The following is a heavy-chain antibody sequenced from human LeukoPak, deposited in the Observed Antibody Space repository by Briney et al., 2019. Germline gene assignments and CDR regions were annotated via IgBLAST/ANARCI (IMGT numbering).Heavy chain of an antibody. CDR1: GFSVSNKY. CDR2: IYTGGDT. V-gene: IGHV3-53*01. Sequence: PGESLRLSCAASGFSVSNKYMSWVRQAPRKGLEWVSAIYTGGDTYYADSVRGRFTISRDNSKNTVNLQMNSLRAEDTALYYCAGGQMFTSGGFDDWGQGTLVTVSS. D-gene: IGHD6-19*01. J-gene: IGHJ4*02. CDR3: AGGQMFTSGGFDD.